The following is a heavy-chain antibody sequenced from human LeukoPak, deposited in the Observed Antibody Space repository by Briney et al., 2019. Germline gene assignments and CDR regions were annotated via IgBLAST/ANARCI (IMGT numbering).Heavy chain of an antibody. CDR1: GSSISSYY. CDR2: IYHTGSN. D-gene: IGHD3-16*01. V-gene: IGHV4-59*08. J-gene: IGHJ4*02. CDR3: ARHPIFGGSNVYAFDY. Sequence: PSETLSLTCSVSGSSISSYYWSWIRQPPGKGLEYIGYIYHTGSNNYSPSLKSRVTISLDTSKNQFSLKLNSVTAADTAVYYCARHPIFGGSNVYAFDYWGQGTLVTVSP.